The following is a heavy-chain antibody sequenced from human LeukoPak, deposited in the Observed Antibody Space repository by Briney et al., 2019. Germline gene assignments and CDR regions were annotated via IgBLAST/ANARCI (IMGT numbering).Heavy chain of an antibody. D-gene: IGHD3-10*01. Sequence: GASVKVSCKASGYTFTGYYMHWVRQAPGQGLEWMGRINPNSGGTNYAQKFQGRVTMTRDTSISTAYMELSRLRSDDTAVYYCARARSTLLWFGGWGAFDIWGQGTMVTVSS. V-gene: IGHV1-2*06. CDR3: ARARSTLLWFGGWGAFDI. CDR1: GYTFTGYY. CDR2: INPNSGGT. J-gene: IGHJ3*02.